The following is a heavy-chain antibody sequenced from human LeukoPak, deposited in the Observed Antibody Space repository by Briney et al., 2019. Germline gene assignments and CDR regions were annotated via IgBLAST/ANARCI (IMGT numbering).Heavy chain of an antibody. D-gene: IGHD1-14*01. CDR1: GFTFNSYG. CDR3: AKVGIFYYMDV. CDR2: ISGSGSSA. V-gene: IGHV3-23*01. J-gene: IGHJ6*03. Sequence: PSGGSLRLSCAASGFTFNSYGTSWVRQSPGKGLEWVSAISGSGSSAYYADFLKGRFTVSRDNSKNTLYLQMNSLSAEDTAVYYCAKVGIFYYMDVWGKGTTVTISS.